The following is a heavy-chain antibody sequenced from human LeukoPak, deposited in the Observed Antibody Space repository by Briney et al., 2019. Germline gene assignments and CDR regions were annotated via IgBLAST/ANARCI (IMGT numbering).Heavy chain of an antibody. V-gene: IGHV4-59*06. CDR1: GGSISSYY. CDR3: ARGLRLRGIFDYFDY. D-gene: IGHD5-12*01. J-gene: IGHJ4*02. Sequence: SETLSLTCTVSGGSISSYYWSWIRQHPGKGLEWIGYIYYSGSTYYNPSLKSRVTISVDTSKNQFSLKLSSVTAADTAVYYCARGLRLRGIFDYFDYWGQGTLVTVSS. CDR2: IYYSGST.